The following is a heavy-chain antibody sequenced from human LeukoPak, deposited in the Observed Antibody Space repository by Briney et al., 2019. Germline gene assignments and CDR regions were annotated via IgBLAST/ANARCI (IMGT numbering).Heavy chain of an antibody. CDR1: GSSISSYY. V-gene: IGHV4-59*01. D-gene: IGHD3-10*01. CDR2: IYYSGST. Sequence: SETLSLTCTVSGSSISSYYWSWIRQPPGKGLEWIGYIYYSGSTNYNPSLKSRVTISVDTSKNQFSLKLSSVTAADTAVYYCAVRRTYWGQGTLVTVSS. CDR3: AVRRTY. J-gene: IGHJ4*02.